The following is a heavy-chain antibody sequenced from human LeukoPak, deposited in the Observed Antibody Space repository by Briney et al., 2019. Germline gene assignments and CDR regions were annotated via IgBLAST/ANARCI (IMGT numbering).Heavy chain of an antibody. D-gene: IGHD3-10*01. CDR3: ARGVPLWFGELLHNWFDP. CDR2: ISYDGSNK. Sequence: PGGSLRLSCAASGFTFSSYAMHWVRQAPGKGLEWVAVISYDGSNKYYADSVKGRFTISRDNSKNTLYLQMNSLRAEDTAVYYCARGVPLWFGELLHNWFDPWGQGTLVTVSS. V-gene: IGHV3-30*01. J-gene: IGHJ5*02. CDR1: GFTFSSYA.